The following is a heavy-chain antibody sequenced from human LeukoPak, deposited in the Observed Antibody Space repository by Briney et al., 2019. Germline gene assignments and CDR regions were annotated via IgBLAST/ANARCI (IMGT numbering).Heavy chain of an antibody. V-gene: IGHV3-30*04. CDR2: ISYDGSNK. CDR1: GFTFNIFP. D-gene: IGHD3-16*01. Sequence: GGPLRLSCAASGFTFNIFPMHWVRQAPGKGLEWVAVISYDGSNKYYTDSVKGRFTISRDNSKDTLYLQMDSLRVEDTAVYYCASLGAPNVDSLAYIYYSWDVWGRGTTVTVSS. CDR3: ASLGAPNVDSLAYIYYSWDV. J-gene: IGHJ6*02.